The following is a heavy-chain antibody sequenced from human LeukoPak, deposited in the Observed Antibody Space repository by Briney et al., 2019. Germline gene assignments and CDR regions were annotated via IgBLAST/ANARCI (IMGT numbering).Heavy chain of an antibody. CDR2: IYTSGST. CDR1: GGSISIYY. Sequence: SETLSLTCTVSGGSISIYYWNWIRQPAGKGLEWIGRIYTSGSTNHNPSLKSRVTMSVDTSKNQFSLKLSSVTAADTAVYYCARERFCSGGSCYRRSNWFDPWGQGTLVTVSS. D-gene: IGHD2-15*01. J-gene: IGHJ5*02. V-gene: IGHV4-4*07. CDR3: ARERFCSGGSCYRRSNWFDP.